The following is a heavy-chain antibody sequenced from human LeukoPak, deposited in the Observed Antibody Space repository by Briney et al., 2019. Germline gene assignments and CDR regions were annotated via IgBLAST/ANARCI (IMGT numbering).Heavy chain of an antibody. CDR1: GYSFTDYW. CDR3: ARDGSLIQYSSGWYSFDY. V-gene: IGHV5-51*01. Sequence: GESLKISCKGSGYSFTDYWIAWVRQMPGKGLEWMGIIYPGDSDTRYSPSFQGQVTISADKSISTAYLQWSSLKASDTAMYYCARDGSLIQYSSGWYSFDYWGQGTLVTVSS. CDR2: IYPGDSDT. D-gene: IGHD6-19*01. J-gene: IGHJ4*02.